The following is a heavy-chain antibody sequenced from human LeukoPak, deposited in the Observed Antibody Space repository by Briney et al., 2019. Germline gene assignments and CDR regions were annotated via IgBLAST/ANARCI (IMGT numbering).Heavy chain of an antibody. Sequence: SETLSLTCTVSGGSISSYYWSWIRQPPGKGLERIGYIYYSGSTNYNPSLKSRVTISVDTSKNQFSLKLSSVTAADTAVYYCARGEPDSSGWYGAWDYWGQGTLVTVSS. CDR2: IYYSGST. V-gene: IGHV4-59*01. D-gene: IGHD6-19*01. CDR1: GGSISSYY. J-gene: IGHJ4*02. CDR3: ARGEPDSSGWYGAWDY.